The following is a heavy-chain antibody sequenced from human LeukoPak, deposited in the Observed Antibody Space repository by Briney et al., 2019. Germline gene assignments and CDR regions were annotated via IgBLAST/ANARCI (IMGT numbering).Heavy chain of an antibody. D-gene: IGHD3-22*01. CDR1: GYTFTSYA. V-gene: IGHV7-4-1*02. CDR3: ARAPRATMIARVWDMDV. J-gene: IGHJ6*03. CDR2: INTNTGNP. Sequence: ASVKVSCKASGYTFTSYAMNWVRQAPGQGLEWMGWINTNTGNPTYAQGFTGRFVFSLDTSVSTAYLQISSLKAEDTAVYYYARAPRATMIARVWDMDVWGKGTTVTVSS.